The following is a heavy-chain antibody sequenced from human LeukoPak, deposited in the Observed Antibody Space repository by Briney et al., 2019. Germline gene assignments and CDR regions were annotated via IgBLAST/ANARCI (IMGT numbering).Heavy chain of an antibody. CDR3: ASRLVGYDILTGYSLPYYFDY. D-gene: IGHD3-9*01. CDR1: GGSISSSSYY. V-gene: IGHV4-39*01. J-gene: IGHJ4*02. Sequence: SETLSLTCTVSGGSISSSSYYWGWIRQPPGKGLEWIGSIYYSGSTYYNPSLKSRVTISVDTSKNQFSLKLSSVTAADTAVYYCASRLVGYDILTGYSLPYYFDYWGQGTLVTVSS. CDR2: IYYSGST.